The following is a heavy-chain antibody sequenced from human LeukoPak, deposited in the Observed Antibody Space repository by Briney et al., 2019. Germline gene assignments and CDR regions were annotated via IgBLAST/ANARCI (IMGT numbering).Heavy chain of an antibody. J-gene: IGHJ1*01. CDR3: ARDGSVYDFWSGPSRAEYFQH. D-gene: IGHD3-3*01. V-gene: IGHV1-18*01. CDR1: GYTFTSYG. Sequence: ASVKVSCKASGYTFTSYGISWVRQAPGQGLEWMGWISAYNGNTNYAQKLQGRVTMTTDTSTSTAYMELRSLRSDDTAVYYCARDGSVYDFWSGPSRAEYFQHWGQGTLVTVSS. CDR2: ISAYNGNT.